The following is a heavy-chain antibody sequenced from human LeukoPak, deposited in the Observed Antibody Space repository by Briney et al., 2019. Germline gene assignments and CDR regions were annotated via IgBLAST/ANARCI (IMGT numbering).Heavy chain of an antibody. V-gene: IGHV3-23*01. CDR3: AKDHGGYSYGYTVMYYFDY. CDR2: ISGSGGST. J-gene: IGHJ4*02. D-gene: IGHD5-18*01. CDR1: GFTFSSYA. Sequence: PGGSLRLSCAASGFTFSSYAMSWVRQAPGKGLEWVSAISGSGGSTYYADSVKGRFTISRDNSKNTLYLQMNSLRAEDTAVYYCAKDHGGYSYGYTVMYYFDYWGQETLVTVSS.